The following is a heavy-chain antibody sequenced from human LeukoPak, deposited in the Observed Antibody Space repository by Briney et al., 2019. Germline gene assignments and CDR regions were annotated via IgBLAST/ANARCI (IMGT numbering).Heavy chain of an antibody. CDR3: ARGGLTVALDY. V-gene: IGHV3-53*01. D-gene: IGHD6-19*01. J-gene: IGHJ4*02. Sequence: PGGSLRLSCAASGFIVSSNYMTWVRQAPGKGLEWVSVIYSGGSTYYADSVKGRFTISRDNSKNTLFLQMNSLGAEDTAVFYCARGGLTVALDYWGQGTLVTVSS. CDR2: IYSGGST. CDR1: GFIVSSNY.